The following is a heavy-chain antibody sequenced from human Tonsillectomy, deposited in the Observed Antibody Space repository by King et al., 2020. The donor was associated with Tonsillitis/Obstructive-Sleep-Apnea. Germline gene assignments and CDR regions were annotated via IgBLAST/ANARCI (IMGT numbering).Heavy chain of an antibody. Sequence: VQQVESGGGVVQPGRSLRLSCAASGFTFSSYGMHWVRQAPGKGLEWVAVIWYDGSNEYYVESVKGRFTISRDNSKNTLYLQMNSLRAEDTAVYYCAGEWSGGSWYFDYWGQGILVTVSS. CDR2: IWYDGSNE. D-gene: IGHD1-26*01. V-gene: IGHV3-33*01. CDR3: AGEWSGGSWYFDY. J-gene: IGHJ4*02. CDR1: GFTFSSYG.